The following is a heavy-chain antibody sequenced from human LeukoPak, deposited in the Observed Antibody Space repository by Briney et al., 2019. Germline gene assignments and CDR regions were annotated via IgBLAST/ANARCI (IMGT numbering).Heavy chain of an antibody. V-gene: IGHV3-23*01. Sequence: GSLRLSCAASGFTFSSYAMSWVRQAPGKGLEWVSAISGSGGSTYYADSVKGRFTISRDNSKNTLYLQMNSLRAEDTAVYYSAKVWYYYDSSGYPEDYWGQGTLVTVSS. CDR3: AKVWYYYDSSGYPEDY. D-gene: IGHD3-22*01. CDR2: ISGSGGST. J-gene: IGHJ4*02. CDR1: GFTFSSYA.